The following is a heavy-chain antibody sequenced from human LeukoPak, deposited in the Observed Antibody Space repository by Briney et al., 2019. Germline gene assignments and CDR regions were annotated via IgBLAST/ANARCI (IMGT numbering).Heavy chain of an antibody. D-gene: IGHD6-13*01. J-gene: IGHJ4*02. CDR1: RFTFSSYR. Sequence: GGSLRLSCAASRFTFSSYRMHWVRQAPGKGLVCVSHINSEGSTISYADSVKGRFTISRDNTKNTLYLKMNSLRAEAAAEYCCARERAGYFDFWGQGPLVTVSA. CDR3: ARERAGYFDF. V-gene: IGHV3-74*01. CDR2: INSEGSTI.